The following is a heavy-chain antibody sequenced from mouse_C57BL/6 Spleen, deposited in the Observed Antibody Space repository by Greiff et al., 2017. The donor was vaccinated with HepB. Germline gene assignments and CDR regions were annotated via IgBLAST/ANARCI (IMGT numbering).Heavy chain of an antibody. Sequence: VQLQQPGAELVRPGTSVKLSCKASGYTFTSYWMHWVKQRPGQGLEWIGVIDPSDSYTNYNQKFKGKATLTVDTSSSTAYMQLSSLTSEDSAVYYCARTPITTVVEGYAMDYWGQGTSVTVSS. J-gene: IGHJ4*01. CDR2: IDPSDSYT. CDR3: ARTPITTVVEGYAMDY. D-gene: IGHD1-1*01. V-gene: IGHV1-59*01. CDR1: GYTFTSYW.